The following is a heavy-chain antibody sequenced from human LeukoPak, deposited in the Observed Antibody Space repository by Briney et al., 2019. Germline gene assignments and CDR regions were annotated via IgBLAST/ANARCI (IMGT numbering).Heavy chain of an antibody. V-gene: IGHV1-2*02. Sequence: ASVKVSCKASGYTFTGYYMHWVRQAPGQGLDWMGWITPNSGATQYARKFKGRVTMTRDTSISTAYVELTGLTSDDTALYYCARDLRGNSFDYWGQGTLVTVSS. D-gene: IGHD4-23*01. CDR3: ARDLRGNSFDY. CDR2: ITPNSGAT. CDR1: GYTFTGYY. J-gene: IGHJ4*02.